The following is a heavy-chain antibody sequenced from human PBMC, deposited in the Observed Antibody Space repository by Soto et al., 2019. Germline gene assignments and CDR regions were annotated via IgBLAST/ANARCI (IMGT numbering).Heavy chain of an antibody. CDR2: IGTAGDT. V-gene: IGHV3-13*01. CDR1: GFTFSSYD. CDR3: ARGPVLRYFDWEAGHAFDI. Sequence: GGSLRLSCAASGFTFSSYDMHWFRQATGKGLEWVSAIGTAGDTYYPGSVKGRFTISRENAKNSLYLQMNSLRAEDTAVYYCARGPVLRYFDWEAGHAFDIWGQGTMVTVSS. D-gene: IGHD3-9*01. J-gene: IGHJ3*02.